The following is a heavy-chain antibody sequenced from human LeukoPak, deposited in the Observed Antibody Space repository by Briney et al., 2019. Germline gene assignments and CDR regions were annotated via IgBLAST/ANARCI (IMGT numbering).Heavy chain of an antibody. D-gene: IGHD3-22*01. CDR1: GFTFRAYW. CDR3: ASPYDSSGYYDR. V-gene: IGHV3-7*03. CDR2: INGAGSGK. J-gene: IGHJ4*02. Sequence: GGSLRLSCVVSGFTFRAYWMTWVRQAPGKGLEWVANINGAGSGKYYVDSVKGRFTISRDNAKNSLFLQMNSLRDEDTAIYYCASPYDSSGYYDRWGQGTLVTVSS.